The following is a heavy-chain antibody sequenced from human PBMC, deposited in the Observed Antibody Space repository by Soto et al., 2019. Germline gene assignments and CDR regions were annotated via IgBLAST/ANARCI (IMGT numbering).Heavy chain of an antibody. J-gene: IGHJ6*02. Sequence: PSGSLKLTCAASGVTVSSYGMHWVCQAPAKGLEWVAVISYDGSNKYYADSVKDRFTISRDNSKNTLYLQMNSLRAEDTAVYYCAKDGGYCSSTSCYTDRRYYYYYGMDVWGQGTTVTVSS. CDR1: GVTVSSYG. CDR3: AKDGGYCSSTSCYTDRRYYYYYGMDV. D-gene: IGHD2-2*02. V-gene: IGHV3-30*18. CDR2: ISYDGSNK.